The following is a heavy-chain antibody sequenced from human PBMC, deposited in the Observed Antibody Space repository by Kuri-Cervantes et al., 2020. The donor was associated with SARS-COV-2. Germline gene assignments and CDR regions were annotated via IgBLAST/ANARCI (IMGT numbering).Heavy chain of an antibody. J-gene: IGHJ6*03. CDR3: ARVYIVVVPAATGGYYYMDV. V-gene: IGHV4-59*08. CDR1: GGSISSHY. Sequence: SETLSLTCTVSGGSISSHYWSWIRQPPGKGLEWIGYIYYSGSTNYNPSLKSRVTISVDTSKNQFSLKLSSVTAADTAVYYCARVYIVVVPAATGGYYYMDVWGKGTTVTVSS. D-gene: IGHD2-2*01. CDR2: IYYSGST.